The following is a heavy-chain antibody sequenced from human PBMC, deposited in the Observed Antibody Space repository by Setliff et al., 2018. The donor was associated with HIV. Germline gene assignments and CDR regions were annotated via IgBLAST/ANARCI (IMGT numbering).Heavy chain of an antibody. Sequence: ASVKVSCKASGYTFTGHYLHWVRQAPGQGLEWLGWVNPNSGDAIYAQNFQGRVTMTRDTSINAAYMELRGLRSDDTAVYYCARNFGLSPSGKYYYYYGMDIWCQVTTVTVSS. CDR2: VNPNSGDA. J-gene: IGHJ6*02. V-gene: IGHV1-2*02. CDR1: GYTFTGHY. CDR3: ARNFGLSPSGKYYYYYGMDI. D-gene: IGHD3-10*01.